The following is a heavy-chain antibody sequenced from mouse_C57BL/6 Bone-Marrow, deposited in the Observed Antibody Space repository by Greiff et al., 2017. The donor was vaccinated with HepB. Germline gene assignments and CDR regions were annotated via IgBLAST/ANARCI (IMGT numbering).Heavy chain of an antibody. V-gene: IGHV3-1*01. Sequence: VQLKESGPGMVKPSQSLSLTCTVTGYSITSGYDWHWIRHFPGNKLEWMGYISYSGSTNYNPSLKSRISITHGTSKNHFFLKLNSVTTEDTATYYCAREGDGFAYWGQGTLVTVSA. CDR1: GYSITSGYD. D-gene: IGHD3-3*01. CDR3: AREGDGFAY. CDR2: ISYSGST. J-gene: IGHJ3*01.